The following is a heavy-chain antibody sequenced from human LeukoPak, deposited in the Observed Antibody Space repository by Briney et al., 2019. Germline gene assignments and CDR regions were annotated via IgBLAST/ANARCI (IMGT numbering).Heavy chain of an antibody. CDR1: GYTLTELS. D-gene: IGHD4-17*01. CDR2: FDPEDGET. J-gene: IGHJ6*02. CDR3: ARDPPFSRTVTTTRRVNYHPTCGMDV. Sequence: GASVKVSCKVSGYTLTELSMHWVRQAPGKGLEWMGGFDPEDGETIYAQKFQGRVTMTRDTSTSSVYMELSSLRSEDTAVYYCARDPPFSRTVTTTRRVNYHPTCGMDVWGQGTTVTVSS. V-gene: IGHV1-24*01.